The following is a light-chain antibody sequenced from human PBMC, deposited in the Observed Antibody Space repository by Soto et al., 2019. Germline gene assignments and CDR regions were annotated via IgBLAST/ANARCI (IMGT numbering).Light chain of an antibody. CDR3: QQYHTWPLP. CDR2: STS. J-gene: IGKJ4*01. V-gene: IGKV3-15*01. CDR1: QSVNNN. Sequence: EIVMTQSPATLSVSPGEGATLSCRASQSVNNNLAWYQQTPGRAPRLLIYSTSTRAIDTADRFSGSGSETDFTLTVSSLQSEDFAVYYCQQYHTWPLPFGGVTKVDI.